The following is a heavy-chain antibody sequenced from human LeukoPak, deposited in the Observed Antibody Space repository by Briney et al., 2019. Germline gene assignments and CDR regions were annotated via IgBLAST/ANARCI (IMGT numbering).Heavy chain of an antibody. J-gene: IGHJ4*02. CDR2: IWYDGGNK. CDR1: GFSFSSYG. CDR3: ARDRYDILTGYYMYFDY. Sequence: GGSLRLSCAASGFSFSSYGMHWVRQAPGKGLEWVAVIWYDGGNKYYADSVKGRFTISRDNSKNTLFLQMNSLRAEDTAGYYCARDRYDILTGYYMYFDYWGQGSLVTVSS. V-gene: IGHV3-33*01. D-gene: IGHD3-9*01.